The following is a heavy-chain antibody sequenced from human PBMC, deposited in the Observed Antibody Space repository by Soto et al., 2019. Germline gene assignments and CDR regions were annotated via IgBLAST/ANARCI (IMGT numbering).Heavy chain of an antibody. V-gene: IGHV3-23*01. D-gene: IGHD1-1*01. J-gene: IGHJ4*02. CDR2: MNKSGGST. CDR3: AKDPPTTGTTFDY. CDR1: GFTFSSFA. Sequence: GGSLRLSCAASGFTFSSFAMSWVRQAPGKGLEWVSTMNKSGGSTYYADSVKGRFTISRDNSKNMLFLQINGLRAEDTAVYYCAKDPPTTGTTFDYWGRGTLVTVSS.